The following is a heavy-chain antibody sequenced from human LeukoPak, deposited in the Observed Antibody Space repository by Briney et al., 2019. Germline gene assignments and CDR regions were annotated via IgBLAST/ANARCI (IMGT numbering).Heavy chain of an antibody. CDR3: ANDKGNYYDSSDYYPNIWFGP. Sequence: GASVKVSCKASGGTFSSYDINWVRQAPGQGLEWMGGVIPIFGTANNAQKFQGRVTIIADESTSTAYMELSSLRSEDTAVYYCANDKGNYYDSSDYYPNIWFGPWGQGTLVTVSS. D-gene: IGHD3-22*01. J-gene: IGHJ5*02. CDR1: GGTFSSYD. CDR2: VIPIFGTA. V-gene: IGHV1-69*13.